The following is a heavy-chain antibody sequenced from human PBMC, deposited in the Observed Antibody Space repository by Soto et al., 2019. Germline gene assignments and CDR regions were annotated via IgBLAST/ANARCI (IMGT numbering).Heavy chain of an antibody. J-gene: IGHJ4*02. D-gene: IGHD5-12*01. CDR1: GFTFSSYA. CDR2: ISGSGGST. Sequence: LRLSCAASGFTFSSYAMSWVRQAPGKGLEWVSAISGSGGSTYYADSVKGRFTISRDNSKNTLYLQMNSLRAEDTAVYYCANLPAGTADYDYWGQGTLVTSPQ. CDR3: ANLPAGTADYDY. V-gene: IGHV3-23*01.